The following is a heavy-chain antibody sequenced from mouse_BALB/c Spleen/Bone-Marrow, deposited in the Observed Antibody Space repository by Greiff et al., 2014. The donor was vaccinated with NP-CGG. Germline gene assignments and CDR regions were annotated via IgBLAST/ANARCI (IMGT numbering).Heavy chain of an antibody. J-gene: IGHJ4*01. V-gene: IGHV1S22*01. CDR3: TRWDYGYMDY. CDR2: IYPGSGST. D-gene: IGHD1-2*01. Sequence: GSELVRPGASVKLSCKASGYTFTSYWMHWVKQRHGQGLEWIGNIYPGSGSTNYDEKFKSKGTLTVGTSSSTAYMHLSSLTSEDSAVYYCTRWDYGYMDYWGQGTSVTVSS. CDR1: GYTFTSYW.